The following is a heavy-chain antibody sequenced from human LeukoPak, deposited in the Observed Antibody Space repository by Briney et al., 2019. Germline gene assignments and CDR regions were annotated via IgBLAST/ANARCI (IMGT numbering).Heavy chain of an antibody. D-gene: IGHD3-9*01. CDR2: IYYSGST. CDR3: ARGKRYYDILTGYYNGHFDY. V-gene: IGHV4-61*01. J-gene: IGHJ4*02. Sequence: SETLSLTCTVSGGSVSSGSYYWSWIRQPPGKGLEWIGYIYYSGSTNYNPSLKSRVTISVDTSKNQFSLKLSSVTAADTAVYYCARGKRYYDILTGYYNGHFDYWGKGTLVTVSS. CDR1: GGSVSSGSYY.